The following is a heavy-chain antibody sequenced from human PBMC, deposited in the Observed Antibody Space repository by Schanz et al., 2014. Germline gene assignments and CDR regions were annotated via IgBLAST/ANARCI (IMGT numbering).Heavy chain of an antibody. D-gene: IGHD1-26*01. J-gene: IGHJ4*02. V-gene: IGHV3-48*01. CDR3: ARDSGSHYLVDY. Sequence: EVQLVESGGGLVQPGGSLRFSCAASAFIFRSYSMHWVRQAPGKGLEWVSYISRSSSTIYYADSVRGRFTISRDNAKNSLYLQMNSLRAEDTAVYYCARDSGSHYLVDYWGQGTLVTVSS. CDR1: AFIFRSYS. CDR2: ISRSSSTI.